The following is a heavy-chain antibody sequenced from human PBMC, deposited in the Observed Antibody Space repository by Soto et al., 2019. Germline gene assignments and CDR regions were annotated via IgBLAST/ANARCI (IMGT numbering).Heavy chain of an antibody. V-gene: IGHV3-53*01. CDR3: GSGQVFIDL. CDR1: GFTVSSNY. Sequence: EVQLVESGGGLIQPGGSLRLSCAASGFTVSSNYMNWVRQAPGKGLEWVSVIYSGGSTFYADSVKGRFSISRDNSKNTLYLQMNSLRGDDMAVYFCGSGQVFIDLWGQGTLVTISS. J-gene: IGHJ4*02. CDR2: IYSGGST.